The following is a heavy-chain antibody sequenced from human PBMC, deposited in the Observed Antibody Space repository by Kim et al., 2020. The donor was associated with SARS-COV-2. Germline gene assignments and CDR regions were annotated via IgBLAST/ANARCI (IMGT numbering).Heavy chain of an antibody. V-gene: IGHV3-11*01. CDR2: ISSSGSTI. J-gene: IGHJ6*02. Sequence: GGSLRLSCAASGFTFSDYYMSWIRQAPGKGLEWVSYISSSGSTIYYADSVKGRFTISRDNAKNSLYLQMNSLRAEDTAVYYCFRGFCGGDCYYTYYYGMDVWGQGTTVTVSS. CDR3: FRGFCGGDCYYTYYYGMDV. D-gene: IGHD2-21*01. CDR1: GFTFSDYY.